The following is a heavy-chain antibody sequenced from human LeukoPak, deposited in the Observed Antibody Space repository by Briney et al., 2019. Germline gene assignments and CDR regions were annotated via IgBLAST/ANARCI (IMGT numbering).Heavy chain of an antibody. J-gene: IGHJ4*02. Sequence: GGSLRLSCAASGFTFSSYEMNWVRQAPGKGLEWVSYISSSGSTIYYADSVKGRFTISRDNAKNSLYLQMNSLRAEDTAVYYCAKATTISSSPLSGFDYWGQGTLVTVSS. CDR3: AKATTISSSPLSGFDY. CDR2: ISSSGSTI. V-gene: IGHV3-48*03. D-gene: IGHD6-13*01. CDR1: GFTFSSYE.